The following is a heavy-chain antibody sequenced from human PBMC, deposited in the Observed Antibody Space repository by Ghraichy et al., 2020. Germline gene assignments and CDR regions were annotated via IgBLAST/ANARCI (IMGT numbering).Heavy chain of an antibody. Sequence: GGSLRLSCTASGFPFSTSVMSWARQAPGKGLEWVSTIGSSGENTFYADSVKGRFTISRDNSKNTLFLQMSSLRAEDTAVYYCMRGGWGVNWGQGALVTVSS. J-gene: IGHJ4*02. CDR1: GFPFSTSV. CDR3: MRGGWGVN. V-gene: IGHV3-23*01. CDR2: IGSSGENT. D-gene: IGHD3-16*01.